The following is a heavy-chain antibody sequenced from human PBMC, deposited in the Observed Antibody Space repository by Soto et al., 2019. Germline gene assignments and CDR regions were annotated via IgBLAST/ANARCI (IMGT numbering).Heavy chain of an antibody. CDR3: ARDFATHCSGSTCYPYAY. V-gene: IGHV3-11*05. Sequence: GGSLRLSCAASGFPFSDSYMSWIRQAPGKGLEWISYIKHDGSETYYADSVKGRFTISRDNAKNSLFLQMNTLRTEDTAVYYCARDFATHCSGSTCYPYAYWGQGALVTVSS. D-gene: IGHD2-15*01. J-gene: IGHJ4*02. CDR1: GFPFSDSY. CDR2: IKHDGSET.